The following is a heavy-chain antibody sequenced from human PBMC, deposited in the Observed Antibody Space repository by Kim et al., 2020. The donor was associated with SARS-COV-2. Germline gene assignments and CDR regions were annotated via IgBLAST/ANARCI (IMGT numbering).Heavy chain of an antibody. CDR1: GGSFSGYY. CDR2: INHSGST. J-gene: IGHJ5*02. CDR3: ARTSIFGVVPPTPRNWFDP. Sequence: SETLSLTCAVYGGSFSGYYWSWIRQPPGKGLEWIGEINHSGSTNYNPSLKSRVTISVDTSKNQFSRKLSSVTAADTAVYYCARTSIFGVVPPTPRNWFDPWGQGTLVTVSS. V-gene: IGHV4-34*01. D-gene: IGHD3-3*01.